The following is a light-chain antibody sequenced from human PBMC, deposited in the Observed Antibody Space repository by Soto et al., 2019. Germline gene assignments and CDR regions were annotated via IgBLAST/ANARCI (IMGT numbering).Light chain of an antibody. V-gene: IGLV2-8*01. CDR3: CSYAGSNNFVV. CDR1: SSNVGGYNY. J-gene: IGLJ2*01. CDR2: EVS. Sequence: QSALTQPPSASGSPGQSVTISCTGTSSNVGGYNYVSWYQQHPGKAPKLMISEVSKRPSGVSDRFSGSKSGNTASLTVSGLQADDEADYYCCSYAGSNNFVVFGGGTKVTVL.